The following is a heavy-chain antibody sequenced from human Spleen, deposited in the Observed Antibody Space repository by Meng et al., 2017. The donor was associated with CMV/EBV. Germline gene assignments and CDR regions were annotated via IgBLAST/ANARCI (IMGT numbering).Heavy chain of an antibody. D-gene: IGHD6-6*01. CDR1: GYSFTSYW. J-gene: IGHJ6*02. CDR3: ARGGYSSSQDYYYYGMDV. Sequence: GESLKISCKGSGYSFTSYWIAWVRQMPGKGLEWMGIIYPGDSDTRYSPSFQGQVTISADKSISTTYLQWSSLKASDTAIYYCARGGYSSSQDYYYYGMDVWGQGTTVTVSS. CDR2: IYPGDSDT. V-gene: IGHV5-51*01.